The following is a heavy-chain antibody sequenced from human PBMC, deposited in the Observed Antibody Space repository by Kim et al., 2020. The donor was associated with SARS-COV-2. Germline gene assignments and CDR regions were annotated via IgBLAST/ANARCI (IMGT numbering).Heavy chain of an antibody. J-gene: IGHJ5*02. V-gene: IGHV4-31*03. CDR1: GGSISSGGYY. CDR3: ARDVQPDCSSTSCYTEGWFDP. D-gene: IGHD2-2*02. Sequence: SETLSLTCTVSGGSISSGGYYWSWIRQHPGKGLEWIGYIYYSGSTYYNPSLKSRVTISVDTSKNQFSLKLSSVTAADTAVYYCARDVQPDCSSTSCYTEGWFDPWGQGTLVTVSS. CDR2: IYYSGST.